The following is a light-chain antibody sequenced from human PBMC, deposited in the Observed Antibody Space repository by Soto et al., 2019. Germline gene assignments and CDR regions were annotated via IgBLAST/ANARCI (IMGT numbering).Light chain of an antibody. CDR1: LTTSIY. V-gene: IGKV1-39*01. J-gene: IGKJ1*01. CDR2: AAS. Sequence: DNQLTQSPSSLSAHLGDRVTITCRASLTTSIYLNWYQHSPGKAPRLLIYAASSLQSGVPSRFSGSGSGTDFTLTISSLQAEDFATYYCQQSYIAPPTFGQGTKVE. CDR3: QQSYIAPPT.